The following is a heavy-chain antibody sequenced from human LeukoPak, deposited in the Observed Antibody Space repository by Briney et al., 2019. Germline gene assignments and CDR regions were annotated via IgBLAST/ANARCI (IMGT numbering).Heavy chain of an antibody. V-gene: IGHV3-48*03. Sequence: GGFLRLSCAASGFTFSSYEMNWVRQAPGKGLEWVSYISSSGSTIYYADSVKGRFTISRDNAKNSLYLQMNSLRAEDTAVYYCARVRAAAGDAFDIWGQGTMVTVSS. D-gene: IGHD6-13*01. CDR2: ISSSGSTI. CDR1: GFTFSSYE. J-gene: IGHJ3*02. CDR3: ARVRAAAGDAFDI.